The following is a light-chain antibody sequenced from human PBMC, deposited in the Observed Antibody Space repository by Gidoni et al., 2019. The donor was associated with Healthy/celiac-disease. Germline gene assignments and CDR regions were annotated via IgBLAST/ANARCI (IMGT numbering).Light chain of an antibody. CDR3: QQLNSYPFMYT. CDR2: AAS. V-gene: IGKV1-9*01. J-gene: IGKJ2*01. Sequence: DLQLTQSPSFLSASVGDRVTITCRASQGISSYLAWYQQKPGKAPKLLIYAASTLQSGVPSRFSGSGSGTEFTLTISSLQPEDFATYYCQQLNSYPFMYTFGQXTKLEIK. CDR1: QGISSY.